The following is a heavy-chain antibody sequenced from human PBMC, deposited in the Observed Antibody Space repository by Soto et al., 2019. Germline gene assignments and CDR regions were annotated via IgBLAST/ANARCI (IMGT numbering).Heavy chain of an antibody. CDR3: ARHSVVTRSVYFDY. V-gene: IGHV4-39*01. J-gene: IGHJ4*02. D-gene: IGHD2-21*02. Sequence: PSETLSLTCTVSGGSISSSSYYWGWIRQPPGKGLEWIGSIYYSGSTYYNPSLKSRVTISVDTSKNQFSLKLSSVTAADTAVYYCARHSVVTRSVYFDYWGQGTLVTVSS. CDR1: GGSISSSSYY. CDR2: IYYSGST.